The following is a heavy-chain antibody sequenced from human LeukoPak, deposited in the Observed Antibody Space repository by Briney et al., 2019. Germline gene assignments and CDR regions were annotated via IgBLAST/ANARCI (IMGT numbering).Heavy chain of an antibody. CDR3: ARLGRGSYFSY. D-gene: IGHD1-26*01. CDR1: GGSISSYY. CDR2: IYYSGST. V-gene: IGHV4-59*12. Sequence: SETLSLTCTVSGGSISSYYWSWIRQPPGKGLEWIGYIYYSGSTNYNPSLKSRVTISVDTSKNQFALKLSSVTAADTAVYYCARLGRGSYFSYWGQGTLVTVSS. J-gene: IGHJ4*02.